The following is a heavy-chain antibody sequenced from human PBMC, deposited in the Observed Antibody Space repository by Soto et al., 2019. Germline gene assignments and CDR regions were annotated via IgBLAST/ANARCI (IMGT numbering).Heavy chain of an antibody. V-gene: IGHV1-18*01. J-gene: IGHJ5*02. CDR2: ISAYNGNT. Sequence: QVQLVQSGAEVKKPGASVKVSCKASGYTFTSYGISWVRQAPGQGLEWMGWISAYNGNTNYAQKLQGRVTMTTDTSTSTGYMEMRSLRSNATAVYYCARDDYGDYVSWFDPWGQGTLVTVSS. CDR1: GYTFTSYG. CDR3: ARDDYGDYVSWFDP. D-gene: IGHD4-17*01.